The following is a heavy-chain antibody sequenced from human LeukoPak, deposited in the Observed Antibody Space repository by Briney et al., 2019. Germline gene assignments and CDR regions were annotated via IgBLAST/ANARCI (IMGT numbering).Heavy chain of an antibody. Sequence: SETLSLTCAVSGGSISSSNRWSWVRQPPGKGLEWIGEIYHSGSTNYNPSLKSRVTISVDKSKNQFSLKLSSVTAADTAVYYCASERPGYCSGGSCYSWGQGTLVTVSS. V-gene: IGHV4-4*02. D-gene: IGHD2-15*01. J-gene: IGHJ4*02. CDR3: ASERPGYCSGGSCYS. CDR1: GGSISSSNR. CDR2: IYHSGST.